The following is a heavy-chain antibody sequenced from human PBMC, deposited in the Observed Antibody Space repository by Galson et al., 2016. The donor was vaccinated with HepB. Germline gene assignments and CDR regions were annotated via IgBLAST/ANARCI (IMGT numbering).Heavy chain of an antibody. Sequence: SETLSLTCTVSGGSISSSDYYWGWIRQPPGKGLEWIGSIYYSGSTYYNPSLRSRVTVSSDTPKNQFSLKLSSLTAADTAVYYCARGSSWSGHWFDPWGQGTLVSVSS. D-gene: IGHD6-13*01. V-gene: IGHV4-39*07. CDR3: ARGSSWSGHWFDP. J-gene: IGHJ5*02. CDR1: GGSISSSDYY. CDR2: IYYSGST.